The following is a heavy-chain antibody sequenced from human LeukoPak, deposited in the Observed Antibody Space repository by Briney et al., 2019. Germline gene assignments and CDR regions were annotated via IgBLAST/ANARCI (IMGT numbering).Heavy chain of an antibody. J-gene: IGHJ4*02. Sequence: ASVKISCKVSGYTFTDYYMHWVQQAPGKVLEWKGLVDPEDGEAIYAEKFQGRVTITADTSTDTAYMELSSLRSEDTAVYYCATAETPSGSYGYWGQGTLVTVSS. CDR3: ATAETPSGSYGY. CDR1: GYTFTDYY. V-gene: IGHV1-69-2*01. CDR2: VDPEDGEA. D-gene: IGHD1-26*01.